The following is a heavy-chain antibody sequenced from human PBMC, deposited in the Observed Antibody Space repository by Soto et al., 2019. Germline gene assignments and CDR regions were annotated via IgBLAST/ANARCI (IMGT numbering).Heavy chain of an antibody. CDR3: ARDRSFGSGDYYFDY. V-gene: IGHV1-3*01. Sequence: ASVKVSCKASGYTFTSYLLHWVRQANGQRPEWMGWINAGSDHTKYSQRFQARVTFTGDTSANTAYMELSSLRSEDTAVYYCARDRSFGSGDYYFDYWGQGTLVTVSS. D-gene: IGHD4-17*01. CDR1: GYTFTSYL. CDR2: INAGSDHT. J-gene: IGHJ4*02.